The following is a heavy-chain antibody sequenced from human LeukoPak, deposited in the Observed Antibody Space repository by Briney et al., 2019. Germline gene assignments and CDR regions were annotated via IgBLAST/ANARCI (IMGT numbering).Heavy chain of an antibody. V-gene: IGHV3-15*01. J-gene: IGHJ4*02. CDR2: IKSKTDGGTT. Sequence: GGSLRLSCAASGFTFSNAWMSWVRQAPGKGLEWVGRIKSKTDGGTTDYAAPVKGRFTISRDDSKNTLYLQMNSLKTEDTAVYYCTATRADCSSTSCPFDYWGQGTLVTVSS. CDR1: GFTFSNAW. CDR3: TATRADCSSTSCPFDY. D-gene: IGHD2-2*01.